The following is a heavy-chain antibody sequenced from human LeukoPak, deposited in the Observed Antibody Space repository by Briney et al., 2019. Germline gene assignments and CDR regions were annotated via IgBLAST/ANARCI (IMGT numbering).Heavy chain of an antibody. V-gene: IGHV3-30*04. CDR1: GFTFSSYA. CDR2: ISYDGSNK. CDR3: ARGLAHYYDSSAYFLDY. D-gene: IGHD3-22*01. J-gene: IGHJ4*02. Sequence: GGSLRLSCAASGFTFSSYAMHWVRQAPGKGLEWVAVISYDGSNKYYADSVKGRFTISRDNSKNTLYLQMNSLRAEDTAVYYCARGLAHYYDSSAYFLDYWGQGTLVTVSS.